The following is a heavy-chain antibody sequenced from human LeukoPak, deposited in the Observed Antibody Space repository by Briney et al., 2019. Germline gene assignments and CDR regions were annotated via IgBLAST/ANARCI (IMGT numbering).Heavy chain of an antibody. D-gene: IGHD4-17*01. V-gene: IGHV3-23*01. CDR3: GKLRLAFNDYGLDY. CDR2: ISGSGGST. J-gene: IGHJ4*02. Sequence: GGSLRLSCAASGFTFSSYAMSWVRQAPGKGLEWVSAISGSGGSTYYADSVKGRFTISRDNSKNTLYLQMNSLRAEDRAVYYCGKLRLAFNDYGLDYWGRGTLVSVSS. CDR1: GFTFSSYA.